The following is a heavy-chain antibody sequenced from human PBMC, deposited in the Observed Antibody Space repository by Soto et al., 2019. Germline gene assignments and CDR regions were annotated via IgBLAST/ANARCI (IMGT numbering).Heavy chain of an antibody. CDR3: ESGGGGAAAGWFDS. CDR2: IYYSGNT. CDR1: GGSISTSSYY. J-gene: IGHJ5*01. Sequence: SETLSLTCSVSGGSISTSSYYWGWIRQPPGKGLEWIGGIYYSGNTHYNPSLKSRVTISVDTSKNQFSLLLRSVTAADTAAYYWESGGGGAAAGWFDSWGQGTLVTVSS. D-gene: IGHD3-16*01. V-gene: IGHV4-39*01.